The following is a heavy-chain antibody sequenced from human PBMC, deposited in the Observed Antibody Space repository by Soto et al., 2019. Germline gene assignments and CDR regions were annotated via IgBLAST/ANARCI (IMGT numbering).Heavy chain of an antibody. Sequence: QVRLQQWGPRLLKPSETLTLTCAVSGGSFSGHYWSWIRQPQGKGLEWIGEINYNGSTNYNPSLKSRITISVDSSKKYFSLNSTSVTAADTAVYYCAREIPTVLFDLWGQGTLVTVSS. J-gene: IGHJ4*02. CDR1: GGSFSGHY. D-gene: IGHD4-17*01. CDR2: INYNGST. V-gene: IGHV4-34*01. CDR3: AREIPTVLFDL.